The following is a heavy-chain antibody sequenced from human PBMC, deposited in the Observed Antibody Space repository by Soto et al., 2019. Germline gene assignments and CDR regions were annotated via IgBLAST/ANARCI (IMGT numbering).Heavy chain of an antibody. D-gene: IGHD1-7*01. V-gene: IGHV1-69*12. CDR3: ARGAARELGDWFDP. J-gene: IGHJ5*02. CDR1: GGTFSSYA. CDR2: IIPIFGTA. Sequence: QVQLVQSGAEVKKPGSSVKVSCKASGGTFSSYAISWVRQAPGQGLEWMGGIIPIFGTANYAQKFQGRVTNTADDTTSTAYMELSSLRAEDTAVYYCARGAARELGDWFDPWGQGTLVTVSS.